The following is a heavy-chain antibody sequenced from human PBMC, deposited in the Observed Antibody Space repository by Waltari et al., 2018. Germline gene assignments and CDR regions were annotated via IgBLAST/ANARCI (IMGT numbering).Heavy chain of an antibody. J-gene: IGHJ4*02. CDR3: TGRITMVRGVIRFDS. V-gene: IGHV3-49*03. CDR1: GFPFADCD. D-gene: IGHD3-10*01. Sequence: EVQLVESGGGLVQPGRSLRLSCTASGFPFADCDMSWFRQAPGKGLEWVGYIKSKDSGGTTDYAASVKGRFTISRDDSQSVAYLQMNSLKTEDTAMYYCTGRITMVRGVIRFDSWGQGTLVTVSS. CDR2: IKSKDSGGTT.